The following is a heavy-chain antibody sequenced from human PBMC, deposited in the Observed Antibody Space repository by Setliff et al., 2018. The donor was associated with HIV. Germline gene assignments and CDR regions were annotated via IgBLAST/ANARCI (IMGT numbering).Heavy chain of an antibody. D-gene: IGHD1-26*01. Sequence: SETLSLTCTVSGGSIISSTYFWGWIRQPPGKGLEWIGYIYYSGSTFYNPSLKSRVTISVDTSKSQFSLKLSSVTAADTAVYYCARDGFGPSGRLLDHWGQGTLVTVSS. CDR1: GGSIISSTYF. CDR2: IYYSGST. CDR3: ARDGFGPSGRLLDH. J-gene: IGHJ4*01. V-gene: IGHV4-39*02.